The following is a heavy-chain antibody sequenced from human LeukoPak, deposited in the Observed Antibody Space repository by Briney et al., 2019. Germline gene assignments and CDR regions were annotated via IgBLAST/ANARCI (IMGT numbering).Heavy chain of an antibody. CDR2: IYYSGSA. CDR1: GGTISSRSYC. CDR3: ARRRDGYNDLDY. Sequence: SETLSLTCTVSGGTISSRSYCWGWVRQPPGKGLEWLGDIYYSGSAYHNPSLQSRVTISTDTSKNQFSLKLSSVTAADTAVYYCARRRDGYNDLDYWGQGTLVTVSS. V-gene: IGHV4-39*07. J-gene: IGHJ4*02. D-gene: IGHD5-24*01.